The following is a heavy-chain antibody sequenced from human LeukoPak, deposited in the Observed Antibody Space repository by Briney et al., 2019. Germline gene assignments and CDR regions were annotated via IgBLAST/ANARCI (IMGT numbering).Heavy chain of an antibody. CDR1: GGSISSYY. Sequence: SETLSLTCTVSGGSISSYYWSLVRRPAGKGLEWIGRIYTSGSTNYNPSLKSRVTMSVDTSKNQFSLKLSSVTAADTAVYYCARDRNYYDSSGYYGNWFDPWGQGTLVTVSS. CDR2: IYTSGST. CDR3: ARDRNYYDSSGYYGNWFDP. V-gene: IGHV4-4*07. J-gene: IGHJ5*02. D-gene: IGHD3-22*01.